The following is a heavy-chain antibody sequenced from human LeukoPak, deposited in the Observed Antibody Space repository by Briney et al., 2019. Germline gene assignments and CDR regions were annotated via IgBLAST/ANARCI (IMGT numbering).Heavy chain of an antibody. J-gene: IGHJ6*03. V-gene: IGHV4-59*01. CDR1: GGSISSFY. D-gene: IGHD3-10*01. CDR3: ARLEEGYGSGRRENYYYYYMDV. Sequence: SETLSLTCTVSGGSISSFYWSWIRQPPGKGLGWIGYIYYSGSTNYNPSIKSRVTISVDTSKNQFSLKLASVTAADTAVYYCARLEEGYGSGRRENYYYYYMDVWGKGTTVTVSS. CDR2: IYYSGST.